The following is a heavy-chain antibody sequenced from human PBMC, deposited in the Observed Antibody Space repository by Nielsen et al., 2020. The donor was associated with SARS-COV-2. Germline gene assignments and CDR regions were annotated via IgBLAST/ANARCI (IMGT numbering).Heavy chain of an antibody. CDR2: VSTTSAFI. D-gene: IGHD4-11*01. CDR3: ARDGDDYSNYHVDY. V-gene: IGHV3-11*05. Sequence: WIRQPPGKGLEWVSYVSTTSAFINYADSVKGRFTISRDNAKNSLYLQMDNLRAEDTAVYFCARDGDDYSNYHVDYWGQGTLVTVSS. J-gene: IGHJ4*02.